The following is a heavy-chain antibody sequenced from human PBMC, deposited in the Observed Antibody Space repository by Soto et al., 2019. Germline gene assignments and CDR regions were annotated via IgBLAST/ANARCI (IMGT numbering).Heavy chain of an antibody. CDR1: GYTFTSYD. V-gene: IGHV1-8*01. J-gene: IGHJ6*02. CDR2: MNPNSGNT. Sequence: QVQLVQSGAEVKKPGASVKVSCKASGYTFTSYDINWVRQATGQGLEWMGWMNPNSGNTGYAQKFQGRVTMTRNTSIRTAYMELSSLRSEDTAVYYCASPTVTTLGYGMDVWGQGTTVTVSS. D-gene: IGHD4-17*01. CDR3: ASPTVTTLGYGMDV.